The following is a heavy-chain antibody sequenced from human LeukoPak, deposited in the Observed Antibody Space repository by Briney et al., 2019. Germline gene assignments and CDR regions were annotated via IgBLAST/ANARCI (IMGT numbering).Heavy chain of an antibody. V-gene: IGHV4-4*02. D-gene: IGHD3-9*01. Sequence: SETLSLTCVVSGGSISSSNWWSWVRQAPGKGLEWIGEIYHSGSTNYNPSLKSRVTMSVDTSKNQFSLKLSSVTAADTAVYYCARSYDILTGYYPLFDYWGQGTLVTVSS. CDR3: ARSYDILTGYYPLFDY. CDR1: GGSISSSNW. CDR2: IYHSGST. J-gene: IGHJ4*02.